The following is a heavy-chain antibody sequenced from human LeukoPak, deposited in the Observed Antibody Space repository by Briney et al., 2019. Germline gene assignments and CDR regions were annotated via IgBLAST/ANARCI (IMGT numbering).Heavy chain of an antibody. Sequence: PSVKVSCKASGYTFTGYYMHWVRQAPGQGLEWMGWINPNSGGTNYAQKFQGRVTMTRHTSISTAYMELSRLRSDDTAVYYCAREWYYYDSSGYPQRDAFDIWGQGTMVTVSS. CDR2: INPNSGGT. D-gene: IGHD3-22*01. J-gene: IGHJ3*02. V-gene: IGHV1-2*02. CDR3: AREWYYYDSSGYPQRDAFDI. CDR1: GYTFTGYY.